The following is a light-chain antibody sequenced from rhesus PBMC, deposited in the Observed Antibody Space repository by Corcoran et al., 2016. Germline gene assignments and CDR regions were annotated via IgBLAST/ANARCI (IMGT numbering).Light chain of an antibody. J-gene: IGKJ2*01. Sequence: DIQMSQSPSSLSASVGDRVTITCRASQGISSYLNWYQKKPGKAPKLLIYYANSLASGVPSRFSGSGSGTDFTLTISSLQPEDCATYYCQQGNSNPYSFGQGTKVEIK. CDR3: QQGNSNPYS. V-gene: IGKV1-32*02. CDR2: YAN. CDR1: QGISSY.